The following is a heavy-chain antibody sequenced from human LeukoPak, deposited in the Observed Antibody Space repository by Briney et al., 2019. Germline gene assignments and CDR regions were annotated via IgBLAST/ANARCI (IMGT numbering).Heavy chain of an antibody. Sequence: GGSLRLSCAAPGFTFSSYAMSWVRQAPGKGLEWVSAICGSGGSTYYADSVKGRLTISRDNSKNTLYLQMNSLRAEDTAVYYCAKDLVWRVVPAYGRDVWGKGTTVTVSS. CDR1: GFTFSSYA. CDR3: AKDLVWRVVPAYGRDV. J-gene: IGHJ6*04. CDR2: ICGSGGST. V-gene: IGHV3-23*01. D-gene: IGHD2-2*01.